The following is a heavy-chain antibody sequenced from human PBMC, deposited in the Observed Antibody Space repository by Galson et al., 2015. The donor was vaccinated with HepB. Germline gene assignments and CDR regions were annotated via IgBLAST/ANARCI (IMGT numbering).Heavy chain of an antibody. Sequence: SLRLSCAASGFNFNDYAMHWVRQTPGKGLEWLAAISPDGSYRPYADSVKGRFTISRDNSDNTLSLQMNSLRPEDTAIYYCAKDVYSWGAVGTIAYWGRGTLVTVSS. CDR3: AKDVYSWGAVGTIAY. CDR2: ISPDGSYR. V-gene: IGHV3-30*18. D-gene: IGHD6-13*01. J-gene: IGHJ4*02. CDR1: GFNFNDYA.